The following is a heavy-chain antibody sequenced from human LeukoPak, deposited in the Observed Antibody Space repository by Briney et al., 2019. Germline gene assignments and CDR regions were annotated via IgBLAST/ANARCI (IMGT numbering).Heavy chain of an antibody. CDR3: AKDLLTSWALWSGSPEEGY. CDR2: ISYDGSNK. Sequence: PGGSLRLSCAVSGFTITTNYMSWVRQAPGKGLEWVAVISYDGSNKYYADSVKGRFTISRDNSKNTLYLQMNSLRAEDTAVYYCAKDLLTSWALWSGSPEEGYWGQGTLVTVSS. V-gene: IGHV3-30*18. D-gene: IGHD3-3*01. CDR1: GFTITTNY. J-gene: IGHJ4*02.